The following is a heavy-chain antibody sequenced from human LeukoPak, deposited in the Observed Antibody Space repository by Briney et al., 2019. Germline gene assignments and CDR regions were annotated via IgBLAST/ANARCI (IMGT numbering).Heavy chain of an antibody. CDR1: GFTFSSYA. D-gene: IGHD2-21*01. CDR2: ISTTGTTI. J-gene: IGHJ4*02. Sequence: GRSLRLSCAASGFTFSSYAMNWVRQAPGKGLEWISYISTTGTTIHHADSVKGRFAISRDNAKSSLYLQMNSLRDEDTAVYYCARVWQDYSGVDYWGQGTLVTVSS. V-gene: IGHV3-48*02. CDR3: ARVWQDYSGVDY.